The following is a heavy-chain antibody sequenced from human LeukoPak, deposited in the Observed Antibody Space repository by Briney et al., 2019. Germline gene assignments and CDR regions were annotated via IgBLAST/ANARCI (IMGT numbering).Heavy chain of an antibody. Sequence: ASVKVPCKASGYTFTGHYMHWVRQAPGQGLEWMGWINPNNGGTNYAQKFQGRVTMTRDTSISTAYMELSRLRSDDTAVYYCARDQASGREPSTFDYWGQGTLVTVSS. J-gene: IGHJ4*02. V-gene: IGHV1-2*02. D-gene: IGHD3-10*01. CDR1: GYTFTGHY. CDR3: ARDQASGREPSTFDY. CDR2: INPNNGGT.